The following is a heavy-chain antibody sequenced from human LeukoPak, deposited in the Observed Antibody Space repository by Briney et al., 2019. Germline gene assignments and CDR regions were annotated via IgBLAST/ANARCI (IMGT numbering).Heavy chain of an antibody. CDR3: VRDVGSAITDS. D-gene: IGHD1-26*01. J-gene: IGHJ4*02. CDR1: GYSITSTYW. CDR2: LHHSGST. Sequence: SETLSLTCAVSGYSITSTYWWGWIRQTPGRGLEWIGSLHHSGSTSYSPSLKSRVTISVDTSKNQFSLRLSSVTAADTAVYYCVRDVGSAITDSWGQGTLVTVPS. V-gene: IGHV4-38-2*02.